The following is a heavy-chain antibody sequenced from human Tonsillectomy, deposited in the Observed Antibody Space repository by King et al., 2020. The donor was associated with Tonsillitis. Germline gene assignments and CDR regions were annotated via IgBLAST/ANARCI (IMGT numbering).Heavy chain of an antibody. CDR2: IDWDDDK. V-gene: IGHV2-70*01. CDR3: ARIPYIFYSDGTYYYYGMDV. CDR1: GFSLSTSGMC. J-gene: IGHJ6*02. D-gene: IGHD5-18*01. Sequence: TLKESCPALVKPTQTLTLTCTFSGFSLSTSGMCVSWIRQPPGKALEWLALIDWDDDKYYSTSLKTRLTISKDTSKNQVALTMTNMDPVDTATYYCARIPYIFYSDGTYYYYGMDVWGQGTPVTVSS.